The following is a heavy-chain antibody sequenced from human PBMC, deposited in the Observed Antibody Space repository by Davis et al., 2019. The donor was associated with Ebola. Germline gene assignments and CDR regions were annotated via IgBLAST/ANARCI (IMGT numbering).Heavy chain of an antibody. D-gene: IGHD1-1*01. J-gene: IGHJ6*02. CDR3: ARDGTGDGFIYYYGMDD. Sequence: AASVKVSCKASGYTFSNYAIHWVRQATGQGLEWMGWMNPNSGDTGYAQKFQGRVTMTRNTSISTAYMELSSLRSEDTAVYYCARDGTGDGFIYYYGMDDWGQGTTVTVSS. V-gene: IGHV1-8*01. CDR1: GYTFSNYA. CDR2: MNPNSGDT.